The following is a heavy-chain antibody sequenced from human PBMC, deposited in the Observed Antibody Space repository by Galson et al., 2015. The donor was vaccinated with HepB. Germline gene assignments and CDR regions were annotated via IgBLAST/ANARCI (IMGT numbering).Heavy chain of an antibody. CDR3: APHRRRGCPRSGWFEP. CDR1: GESINNYY. J-gene: IGHJ5*02. CDR2: IYYTGGP. D-gene: IGHD6-19*01. V-gene: IGHV4-59*08. Sequence: SETLFLTCGVSGESINNYYLSWLRQPPGTGLEWIGSIYYTGGPYYNPSFMGRVTISGDRPRNQFSVRLISVTAADTAVFYCAPHRRRGCPRSGWFEPWGQGTLVTVSS.